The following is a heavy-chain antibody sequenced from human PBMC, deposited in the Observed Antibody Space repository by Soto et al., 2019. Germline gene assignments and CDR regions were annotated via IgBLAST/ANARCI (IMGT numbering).Heavy chain of an antibody. CDR2: ISYDGSKK. J-gene: IGHJ4*02. CDR1: GFTFSSYG. D-gene: IGHD3-16*01. Sequence: QVQLVESGGGVVQPGRSLRLSCAASGFTFSSYGMHWVRQAPGKGLEWVAVISYDGSKKNHADSVKGRFTISRDNSKNTLYLQMNSLRAEDTAVYYCAKDGLMITFGGVTHWGQGTLVTVSS. CDR3: AKDGLMITFGGVTH. V-gene: IGHV3-30*18.